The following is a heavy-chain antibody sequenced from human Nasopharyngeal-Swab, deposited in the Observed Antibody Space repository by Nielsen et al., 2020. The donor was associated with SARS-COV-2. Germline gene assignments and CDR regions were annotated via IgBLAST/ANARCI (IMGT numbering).Heavy chain of an antibody. V-gene: IGHV1-58*02. CDR2: IVVGSGNT. CDR1: GFTFTSSA. D-gene: IGHD1-26*01. J-gene: IGHJ4*02. Sequence: SVKVSCKASGFTFTSSAMQWVRQARGQRLEWIGWIVVGSGNTNYAQKFQERVTITRDMSTSTAYMELNSLRAEDTAVYYCAKVPEFSGTKSYYFDYWGQGTLVTVSS. CDR3: AKVPEFSGTKSYYFDY.